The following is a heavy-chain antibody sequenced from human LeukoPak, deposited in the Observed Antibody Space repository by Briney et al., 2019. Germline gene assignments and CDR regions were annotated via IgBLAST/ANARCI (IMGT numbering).Heavy chain of an antibody. CDR1: GYSFTSYW. CDR2: IYPGDSDT. V-gene: IGHV5-51*01. J-gene: IGHJ4*02. CDR3: ARQVAVAGTAIDY. D-gene: IGHD6-19*01. Sequence: GESLKISCKGSGYSFTSYWIGWVRQMPGKGLEWIGIIYPGDSDTRYSPSFQGQVTISADKSISTAYLQWSSLKASDTAMYYCARQVAVAGTAIDYWGQGTLVTVSS.